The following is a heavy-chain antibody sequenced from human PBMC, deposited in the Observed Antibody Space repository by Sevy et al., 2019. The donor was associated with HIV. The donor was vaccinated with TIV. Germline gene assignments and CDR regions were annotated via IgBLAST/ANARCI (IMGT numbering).Heavy chain of an antibody. CDR2: FYYSGST. Sequence: SETLSLTCTVSGGSISSGGSYWSWIRQHPGKGLEWIGYFYYSGSTYYNPSLKSRVTISVDTSKNQFSLKLSSVTAADTAVYYCARALYHYDGSGYFDYWGQGTLVTVSS. J-gene: IGHJ4*02. CDR1: GGSISSGGSY. D-gene: IGHD3-22*01. CDR3: ARALYHYDGSGYFDY. V-gene: IGHV4-31*03.